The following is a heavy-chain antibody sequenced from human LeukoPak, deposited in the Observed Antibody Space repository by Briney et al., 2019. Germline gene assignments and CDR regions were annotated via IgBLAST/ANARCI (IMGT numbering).Heavy chain of an antibody. Sequence: PGGSLRLSCAASGFTFSHDWMSWVRQAPGKGLECVATIKRDGSEKYFVDSVKGRFTITRDNAKNSLFLQMNSLRAEDTAVYYCARGFAAAGIWGQGTLVTVSS. V-gene: IGHV3-7*04. D-gene: IGHD6-13*01. CDR2: IKRDGSEK. CDR1: GFTFSHDW. J-gene: IGHJ4*02. CDR3: ARGFAAAGI.